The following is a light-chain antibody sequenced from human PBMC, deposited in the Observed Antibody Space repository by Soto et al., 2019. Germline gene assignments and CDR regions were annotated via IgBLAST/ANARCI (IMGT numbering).Light chain of an antibody. CDR2: WAS. Sequence: DIVMTQSPDSLAVSLGERAIINCKSSQNVLYSSNNKNYLAWYQQKPGQPPKLLIYWASTRESGVPDRFSGSGSGTDFTLTISSLQAEDVAVYYCQQYYSTEFTFGPGTKVDSK. J-gene: IGKJ3*01. CDR1: QNVLYSSNNKNY. CDR3: QQYYSTEFT. V-gene: IGKV4-1*01.